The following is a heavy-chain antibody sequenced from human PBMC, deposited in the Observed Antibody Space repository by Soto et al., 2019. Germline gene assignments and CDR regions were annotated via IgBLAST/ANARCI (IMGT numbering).Heavy chain of an antibody. V-gene: IGHV3-21*01. CDR1: GFSFSTYN. Sequence: GGSLRLSFAASGFSFSTYNMNWVRQAPGKGLEWVSSIDASSTHIYYADSVKGRFTISRDNGKSSLYLQMDSLRAEDTALYYCVRQQYDFLVDPWGQGTLVTV. J-gene: IGHJ5*02. CDR2: IDASSTHI. CDR3: VRQQYDFLVDP. D-gene: IGHD3-16*01.